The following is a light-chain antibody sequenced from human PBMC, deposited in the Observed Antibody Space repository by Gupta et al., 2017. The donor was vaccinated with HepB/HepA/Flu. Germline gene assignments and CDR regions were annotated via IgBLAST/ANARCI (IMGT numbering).Light chain of an antibody. CDR1: SSDVGKYNF. Sequence: SALTQPSSVTGSPGQSVTISCTGTSSDVGKYNFVSWVQQHPGKAPNLMIYDVTERPSGVPGRFSASKSGNTASLTISGLQDVVVGDYFCFSYAGAYPYVFGVGTKLTVL. J-gene: IGLJ2*01. V-gene: IGLV2-11*01. CDR3: FSYAGAYPYV. CDR2: DVT.